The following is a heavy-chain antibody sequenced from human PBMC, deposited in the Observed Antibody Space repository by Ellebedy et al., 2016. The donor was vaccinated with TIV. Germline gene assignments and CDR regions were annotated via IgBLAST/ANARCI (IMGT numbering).Heavy chain of an antibody. D-gene: IGHD3-10*01. CDR1: GYTFTSYY. CDR3: ARDLHQLWFGEYLTQVEYYGMDV. CDR2: INPSGGST. J-gene: IGHJ6*02. Sequence: AASVKVSCKASGYTFTSYYMHWVRQAPGQGLEWMGIINPSGGSTSYAQKFQGRVTMTRDTSTSTVYMELSSLRSEDTAVYYCARDLHQLWFGEYLTQVEYYGMDVWGQGTTVTVSS. V-gene: IGHV1-46*01.